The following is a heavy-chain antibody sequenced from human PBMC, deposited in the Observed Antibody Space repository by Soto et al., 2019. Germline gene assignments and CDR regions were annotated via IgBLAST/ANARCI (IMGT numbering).Heavy chain of an antibody. V-gene: IGHV1-18*01. D-gene: IGHD2-8*01. CDR1: GYTFTSYG. J-gene: IGHJ6*02. Sequence: ASVKVSCKASGYTFTSYGISWVRQAPGQGLEWRGWISAYNGNTNYAQKLQGRVTMTTDTTTSTAYMELRSLRSEDTAVYYCARGGDIVLMVYAPPYYYYGMDVWGQGTTDTVSS. CDR2: ISAYNGNT. CDR3: ARGGDIVLMVYAPPYYYYGMDV.